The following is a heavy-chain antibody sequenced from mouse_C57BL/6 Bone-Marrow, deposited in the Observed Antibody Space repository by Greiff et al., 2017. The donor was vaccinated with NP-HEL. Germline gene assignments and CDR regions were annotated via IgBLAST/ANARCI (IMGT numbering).Heavy chain of an antibody. D-gene: IGHD2-3*01. CDR1: GFTFSDYY. CDR3: ARQGWLLKGNYAMDY. Sequence: EVQGVESGGGLVQPGGSLKLSCAASGFTFSDYYMYWVRHTPEKRLEWVAYIINGGGSTSYPDPVKVRFPISRDNAKNPLYLQMSRLKSEDTAMYYCARQGWLLKGNYAMDYWGQGTSVTVSS. J-gene: IGHJ4*01. CDR2: IINGGGST. V-gene: IGHV5-12*01.